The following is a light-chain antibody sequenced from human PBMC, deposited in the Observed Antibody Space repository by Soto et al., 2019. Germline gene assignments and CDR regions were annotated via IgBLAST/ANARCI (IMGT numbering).Light chain of an antibody. V-gene: IGKV3-11*01. CDR1: QSVSSY. J-gene: IGKJ5*01. CDR3: EQRSNWPSVT. CDR2: DAS. Sequence: EIVLTQSPATLSLSPGDRATLSCRASQSVSSYLAWYQQKPGQAPRLIIYDASNRATGIPARFSGSGSGTDFTLAISSIEPEDFAVSYCEQRSNWPSVTVGQGTRLEIK.